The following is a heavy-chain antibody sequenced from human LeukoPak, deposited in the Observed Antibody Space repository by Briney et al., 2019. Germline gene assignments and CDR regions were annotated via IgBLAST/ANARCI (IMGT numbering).Heavy chain of an antibody. CDR1: GYTFTSYD. Sequence: ASVKVSCKASGYTFTSYDINWVRQAPGQGLEWMGWMNPNSGNTGYAQKFQGRVTMTRNTSISTAYMELSSLRSEDTAVYYCARGPWIQLWLLGVDYWGQGTLVTVSS. CDR2: MNPNSGNT. D-gene: IGHD5-18*01. J-gene: IGHJ4*02. V-gene: IGHV1-8*01. CDR3: ARGPWIQLWLLGVDY.